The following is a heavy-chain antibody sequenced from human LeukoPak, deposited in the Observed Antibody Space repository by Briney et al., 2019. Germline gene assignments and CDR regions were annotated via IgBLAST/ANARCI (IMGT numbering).Heavy chain of an antibody. J-gene: IGHJ5*02. V-gene: IGHV4-61*02. Sequence: PSETLSLTYTVSGGSISSGSYYWSWIRQPAGKGLEWIGRIYTSGSTNYNPSLKSRVTISVDTSKNQFSLKLSSVTAADTAVYYCAREAEQWLVGWFDPWGQGTLVTVSS. D-gene: IGHD6-19*01. CDR1: GGSISSGSYY. CDR3: AREAEQWLVGWFDP. CDR2: IYTSGST.